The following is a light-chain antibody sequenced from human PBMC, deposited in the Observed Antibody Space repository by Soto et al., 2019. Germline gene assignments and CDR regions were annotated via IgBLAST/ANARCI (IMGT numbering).Light chain of an antibody. CDR1: QGISSY. CDR3: QQYYSYPYT. Sequence: AIRMTQSXSSFSASTGDRVTITCRASQGISSYLAWYQQKPGKAPKLLIYAASTLQSGVPSRFSGSGSGTDFTLTISCLQSEDFATYYCQQYYSYPYTFGQGTKLEIK. J-gene: IGKJ2*01. V-gene: IGKV1-8*01. CDR2: AAS.